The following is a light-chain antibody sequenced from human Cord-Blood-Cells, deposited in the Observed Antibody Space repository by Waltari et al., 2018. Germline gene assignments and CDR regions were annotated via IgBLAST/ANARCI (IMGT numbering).Light chain of an antibody. J-gene: IGKJ4*01. CDR2: DAS. V-gene: IGKV3-11*01. CDR3: QQRSNWLLT. CDR1: QSVSSY. Sequence: EIVLTQSPATLSLSPGERATLSCRASQSVSSYLAWYQQEPGQAPRLLIYDASNRATGIPARFSGSGSGIDFTLTISSLEPEDFAVYYCQQRSNWLLTFGGGTKVEIK.